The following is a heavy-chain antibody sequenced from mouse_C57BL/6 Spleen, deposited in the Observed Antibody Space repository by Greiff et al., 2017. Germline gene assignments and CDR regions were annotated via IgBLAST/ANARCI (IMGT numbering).Heavy chain of an antibody. CDR1: GYTFTSYW. J-gene: IGHJ2*01. V-gene: IGHV1-64*01. D-gene: IGHD4-1*02. CDR2: IHPNSGST. Sequence: QVQLQQPGAVLVKPGASVKLSCKASGYTFTSYWMHWVKQRPGQGLEWIGMIHPNSGSTNYNEKFKSKATLTVDKSSSTAYMQLSSLTSEDSAVYYCAREGSTGGYFDYWGQGTTLTVSS. CDR3: AREGSTGGYFDY.